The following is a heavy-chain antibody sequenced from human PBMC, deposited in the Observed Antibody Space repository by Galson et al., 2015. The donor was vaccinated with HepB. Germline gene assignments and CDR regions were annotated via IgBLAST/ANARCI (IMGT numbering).Heavy chain of an antibody. V-gene: IGHV1-69*13. CDR1: GGTFSSYA. J-gene: IGHJ4*02. Sequence: SVKVSCKASGGTFSSYAISWVRQAPGQGLEWMGGIIPIFGTANYAQKFQGRVTITADESTSTAYMELSSLRSEDTAVYYCARDLQRYQLLSGSAIGYWGQGTLVTVSS. CDR2: IIPIFGTA. CDR3: ARDLQRYQLLSGSAIGY. D-gene: IGHD2-2*01.